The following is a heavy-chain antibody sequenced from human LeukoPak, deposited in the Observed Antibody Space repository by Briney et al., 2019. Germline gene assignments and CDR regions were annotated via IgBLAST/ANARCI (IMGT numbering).Heavy chain of an antibody. V-gene: IGHV4-31*03. CDR1: GGSISSGGYY. J-gene: IGHJ5*02. CDR3: ARAARGYCSGGSCHNWFDP. Sequence: TLSLTCTVSGGSISSGGYYWSWIRQHPGKGLEWIGYIYYSGSTYYNPSLKSRVTISVDTSKNQFSLKLSSVTAADTAVYYCARAARGYCSGGSCHNWFDPWGQGTLVPVSS. D-gene: IGHD2-15*01. CDR2: IYYSGST.